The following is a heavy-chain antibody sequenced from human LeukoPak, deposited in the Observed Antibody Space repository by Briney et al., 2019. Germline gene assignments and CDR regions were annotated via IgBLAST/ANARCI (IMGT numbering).Heavy chain of an antibody. CDR3: ARLNYYDSSFDY. J-gene: IGHJ4*02. V-gene: IGHV4-39*01. D-gene: IGHD3-22*01. CDR2: IYYSGTT. CDR1: GGSISSSNYY. Sequence: SETLSLTCTVSGGSISSSNYYWGWIRQPPGKGLEWIGSIYYSGTTYYSSSLKSRVIISVDTSKNQFSLKLSSVTATDTAVYYCARLNYYDSSFDYWGQGTLVTVSS.